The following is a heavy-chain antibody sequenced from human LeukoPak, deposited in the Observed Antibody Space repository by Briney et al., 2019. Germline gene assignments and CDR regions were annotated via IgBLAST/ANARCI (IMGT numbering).Heavy chain of an antibody. J-gene: IGHJ5*02. CDR3: ARQEYCSGASCYTWFDP. CDR1: GYSINNYW. D-gene: IGHD2-15*01. V-gene: IGHV5-51*01. CDR2: IYPADSDI. Sequence: GESLKISCQGSGYSINNYWIAWVRQMPGKGLEWMGIIYPADSDIRYSPSFQGQVTISADKSISTAYLQWNSLKASDTAMYYCARQEYCSGASCYTWFDPWGQGTLVTVSS.